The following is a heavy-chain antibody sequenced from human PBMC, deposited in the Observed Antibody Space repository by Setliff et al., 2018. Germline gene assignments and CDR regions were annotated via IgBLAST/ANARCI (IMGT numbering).Heavy chain of an antibody. CDR1: GLSLSSTTYY. Sequence: SETLSLTCTVSGLSLSSTTYYWGWIRQPPGKGLEWIAEINHSGSTNYDPSLKSRVTISVDTSKNQFSLKLSSVTAADTAVYYCRFWSGYYNNDYWGQGTLVTVSS. CDR2: INHSGST. J-gene: IGHJ4*02. V-gene: IGHV4-39*07. CDR3: RFWSGYYNNDY. D-gene: IGHD3-3*01.